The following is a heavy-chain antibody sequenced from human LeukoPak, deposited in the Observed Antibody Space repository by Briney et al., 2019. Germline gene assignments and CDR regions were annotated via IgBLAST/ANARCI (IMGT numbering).Heavy chain of an antibody. CDR3: ATDLSDDYGYFDY. D-gene: IGHD4-17*01. Sequence: ASVKVSCKVSGYTLTELSMHWVRQAPGKGLEWMGGFDPEDGETIYAQKFQGRVTMTEDTSTDTAYMELSSLRSEDTALYYCATDLSDDYGYFDYWGQGTLVTVSS. CDR1: GYTLTELS. J-gene: IGHJ4*02. V-gene: IGHV1-24*01. CDR2: FDPEDGET.